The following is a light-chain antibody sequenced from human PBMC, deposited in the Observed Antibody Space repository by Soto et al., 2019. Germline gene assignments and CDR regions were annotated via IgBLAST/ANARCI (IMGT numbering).Light chain of an antibody. CDR2: KAS. Sequence: DIQMTQFPSTLSASVGDRVTITCRASQSISTWLAWYQQKPGKAPKLLIYKASSLESGVPSRFSVSGSGTEFTLTISSLQPDDFATYYCQQYNNSFGQGTKVEI. V-gene: IGKV1-5*03. J-gene: IGKJ1*01. CDR1: QSISTW. CDR3: QQYNNS.